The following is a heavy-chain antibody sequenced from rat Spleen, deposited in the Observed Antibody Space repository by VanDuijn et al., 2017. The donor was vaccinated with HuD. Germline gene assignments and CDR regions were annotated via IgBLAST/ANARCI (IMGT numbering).Heavy chain of an antibody. J-gene: IGHJ2*01. CDR1: GFTFSNYD. Sequence: EVQLVESGGGLVQPGRSLKLSCAASGFTFSNYDMAWVRQAPTKGLEWVASISTSGGSTYYRDSVKGRFTVSRDNAKSTLYLQMDSLRSEDTATYYCARHHRVSFDYWGQGVMVTVSS. CDR2: ISTSGGST. D-gene: IGHD1-11*01. V-gene: IGHV5-25*01. CDR3: ARHHRVSFDY.